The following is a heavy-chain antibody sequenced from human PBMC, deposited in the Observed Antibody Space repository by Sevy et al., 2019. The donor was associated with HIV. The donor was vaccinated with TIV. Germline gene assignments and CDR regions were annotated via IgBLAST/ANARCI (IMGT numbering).Heavy chain of an antibody. CDR1: GITFSNNW. CDR3: TKQWF. J-gene: IGHJ4*02. CDR2: TKSKTDDAKT. V-gene: IGHV3-15*01. D-gene: IGHD3-22*01. Sequence: GGSLRLSCAGSGITFSNNWMSWVRQAPGKGLEWIGRTKSKTDDAKTDYAAPVKDRFSISRDDSKNGLYLQMNSLKTEDTAVYDYTKQWFWGQGTLVTVSS.